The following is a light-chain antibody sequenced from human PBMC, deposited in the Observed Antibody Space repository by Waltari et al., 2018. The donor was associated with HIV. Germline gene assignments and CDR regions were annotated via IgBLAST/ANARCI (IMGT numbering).Light chain of an antibody. V-gene: IGKV1-12*01. CDR1: KGISSW. Sequence: DIQMTQSPSSVSASVGDRVKITCRASKGISSWLAWYQQKPGKAPKLLIYAASSLQSGVPSRFSGSGSCTDFILTISSLQPEDFATYYCHQANSFPVTFGGGTKVEIK. J-gene: IGKJ4*01. CDR3: HQANSFPVT. CDR2: AAS.